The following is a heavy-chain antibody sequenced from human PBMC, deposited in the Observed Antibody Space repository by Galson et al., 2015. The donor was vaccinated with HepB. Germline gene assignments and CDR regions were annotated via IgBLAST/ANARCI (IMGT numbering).Heavy chain of an antibody. CDR1: GDSVSSHSAA. Sequence: CAISGDSVSSHSAAWNWIRQSPSRGLEWLGRTYYRSKWYNDYAVSVKSRITINPDTSKNQFSLQLNSVTPEDTAVYYCARQNVGQWLVGGVRALYYYYGMDVWGQGTTVTVSS. J-gene: IGHJ6*02. D-gene: IGHD6-19*01. CDR3: ARQNVGQWLVGGVRALYYYYGMDV. V-gene: IGHV6-1*01. CDR2: TYYRSKWYN.